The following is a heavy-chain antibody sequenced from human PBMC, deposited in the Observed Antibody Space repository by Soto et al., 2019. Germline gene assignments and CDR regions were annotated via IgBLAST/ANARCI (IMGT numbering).Heavy chain of an antibody. Sequence: GGSLRLSCAASGFTFSSYGMHWVRQAPGKGLEWVAVISYDGSNKYYADSVKGRFTISRDNSKNTLYLQMNSLRAEDTAVYYCAKDLTIFGVVIIPRFDYWGQGTLVTVSS. V-gene: IGHV3-30*18. CDR3: AKDLTIFGVVIIPRFDY. CDR1: GFTFSSYG. CDR2: ISYDGSNK. J-gene: IGHJ4*02. D-gene: IGHD3-3*01.